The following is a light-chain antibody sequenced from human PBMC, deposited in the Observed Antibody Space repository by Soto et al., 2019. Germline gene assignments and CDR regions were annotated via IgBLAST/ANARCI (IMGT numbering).Light chain of an antibody. CDR2: GAS. CDR1: QSVSSY. Sequence: EKVMTQSPATLSMSPGERATLSCRASQSVSSYLAWYQQKPGQAPRLLIYGASTRATGIPARFSGSGSGTEFTLTISSLQPDDFATYYCQQYNSYSSTFGQGTKVDIK. J-gene: IGKJ1*01. V-gene: IGKV3-15*01. CDR3: QQYNSYSST.